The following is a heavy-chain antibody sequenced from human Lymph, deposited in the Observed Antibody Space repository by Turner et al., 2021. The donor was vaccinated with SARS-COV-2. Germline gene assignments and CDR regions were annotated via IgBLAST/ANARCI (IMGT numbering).Heavy chain of an antibody. D-gene: IGHD5-12*01. CDR1: GFTFSSYA. Sequence: VQLVESGGGLVQPGRSLRLSCAASGFTFSSYAMHWVRQAPGKGLEWVAVISYDGSNKYYADSVKGRFTISRDNSKNTLYLQMNSLRAEDTAVYYCARDSGYEHYYFDYWGQGTLVTVSS. V-gene: IGHV3-30-3*01. CDR2: ISYDGSNK. CDR3: ARDSGYEHYYFDY. J-gene: IGHJ4*02.